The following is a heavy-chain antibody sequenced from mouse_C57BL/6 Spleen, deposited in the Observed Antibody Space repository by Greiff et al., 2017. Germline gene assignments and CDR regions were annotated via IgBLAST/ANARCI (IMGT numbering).Heavy chain of an antibody. V-gene: IGHV14-1*01. J-gene: IGHJ1*03. D-gene: IGHD1-1*01. CDR2: IDPEDGDT. CDR3: TTDGSSYFWYFDV. Sequence: DVKLQESGAELVRPGASVKLSCTASGFNIKDYYMHWVKQRPEQGLEWIGRIDPEDGDTEYAPKFQGKATMTADTSSNTAYLQLSSLTSEDTAVYYCTTDGSSYFWYFDVWGTGTTVTVSS. CDR1: GFNIKDYY.